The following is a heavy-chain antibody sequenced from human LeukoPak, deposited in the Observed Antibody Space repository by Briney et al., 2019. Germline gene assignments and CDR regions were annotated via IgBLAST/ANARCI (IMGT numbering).Heavy chain of an antibody. CDR2: IYCSGNT. CDR3: ARSLTGTPPPGY. D-gene: IGHD2-15*01. Sequence: PSETLSLTCTVSGGSIISSSYYWGWIRQPPGKGLEWIGSIYCSGNTYYNPSLKSRVTISADTSNNQFYLKLRSVTAADTAVYYCARSLTGTPPPGYGGQGTLVTVPS. V-gene: IGHV4-39*01. J-gene: IGHJ4*02. CDR1: GGSIISSSYY.